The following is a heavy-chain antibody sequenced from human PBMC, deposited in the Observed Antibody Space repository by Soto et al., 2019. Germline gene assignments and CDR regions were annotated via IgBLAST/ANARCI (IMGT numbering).Heavy chain of an antibody. D-gene: IGHD3-10*01. CDR2: MQPSTGRT. V-gene: IGHV1-8*01. CDR3: ARGVSAGVNY. Sequence: GASVKVSCKASGYSFTSLDINWVRQTAGQGLEWMGWMQPSTGRTGYAQKFQGRVTMTRDTSINTAYMELTTLTSDDTAFYYCARGVSAGVNYWGQGTLVTVSS. CDR1: GYSFTSLD. J-gene: IGHJ4*02.